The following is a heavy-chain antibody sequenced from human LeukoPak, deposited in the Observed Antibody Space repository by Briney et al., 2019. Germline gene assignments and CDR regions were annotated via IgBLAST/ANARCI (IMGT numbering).Heavy chain of an antibody. CDR3: AREPRYCSGGSCTQFVYY. Sequence: SETLSLTCTVSGGSISRYYWSWIRQPPGKGLAWVGYIYYSGSTTYNPSLKSRVTISVDTSKNQFSLKLPSVTAADTAVYYCAREPRYCSGGSCTQFVYYWGQGTLVTVSS. CDR1: GGSISRYY. V-gene: IGHV4-59*01. D-gene: IGHD2-15*01. CDR2: IYYSGST. J-gene: IGHJ4*02.